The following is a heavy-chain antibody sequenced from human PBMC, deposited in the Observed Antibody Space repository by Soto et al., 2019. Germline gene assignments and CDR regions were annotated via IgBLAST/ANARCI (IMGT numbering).Heavy chain of an antibody. CDR1: GFTFSSYW. Sequence: EVQLVESGGGLVQPGGSLRLSCVDSGFTFSSYWMSWVRQAPVKGLEWVGNIKQDGSEENYADSVKGRFTISRDNAKNSMYQQMNSLRGEDTAVYYGARIAASGRGWDVWGQGTTVVVSS. CDR2: IKQDGSEE. V-gene: IGHV3-7*01. CDR3: ARIAASGRGWDV. J-gene: IGHJ6*02. D-gene: IGHD6-13*01.